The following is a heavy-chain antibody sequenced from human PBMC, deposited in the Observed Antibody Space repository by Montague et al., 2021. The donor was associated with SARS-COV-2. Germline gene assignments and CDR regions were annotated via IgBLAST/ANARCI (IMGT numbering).Heavy chain of an antibody. CDR3: TSGREGNYNVMDV. CDR1: GDSVASNGAT. Sequence: CAISGDSVASNGATRDWVRQSPSRGFEWQVRTYYRSKWYNDYAVSVRGRVTINPDTSKNQFSLQLNSVTPEDTAIYYCTSGREGNYNVMDVWGQGTTVTVSS. CDR2: TYYRSKWYN. D-gene: IGHD1-1*01. J-gene: IGHJ6*02. V-gene: IGHV6-1*01.